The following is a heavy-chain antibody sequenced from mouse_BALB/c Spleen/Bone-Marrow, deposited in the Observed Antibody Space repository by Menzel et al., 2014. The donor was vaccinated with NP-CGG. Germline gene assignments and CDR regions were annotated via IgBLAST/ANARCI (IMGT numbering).Heavy chain of an antibody. J-gene: IGHJ4*01. V-gene: IGHV2-6-7*01. CDR2: IWGDGST. Sequence: VRLQRSGPGLVAPSQSLSITCTVSGFSLTGYGVSWVRQPPGKGLEWLGMIWGDGSTDYNSALKSRLSISKDNSKSQVFLKVNSLQTEDTARYYCARDSFLITRALDYWGQGTSVTVSS. CDR1: GFSLTGYG. D-gene: IGHD2-4*01. CDR3: ARDSFLITRALDY.